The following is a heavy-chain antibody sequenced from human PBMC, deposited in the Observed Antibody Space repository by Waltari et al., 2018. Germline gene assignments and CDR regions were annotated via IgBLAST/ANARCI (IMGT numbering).Heavy chain of an antibody. CDR2: IHSSGTT. D-gene: IGHD3-10*01. J-gene: IGHJ4*02. V-gene: IGHV4-39*01. CDR1: GDSLKTDTYY. CDR3: ARLVWFGAWIDN. Sequence: QVQLQESGPGMLRPSETLSLTCTVSGDSLKTDTYYWGWIRQSPGKGLEGLGTIHSSGTTAVPASRWPLVTISVNTFNNRFSLNLRSAAAADSAVYFCARLVWFGAWIDNWGQGSLVTVSS.